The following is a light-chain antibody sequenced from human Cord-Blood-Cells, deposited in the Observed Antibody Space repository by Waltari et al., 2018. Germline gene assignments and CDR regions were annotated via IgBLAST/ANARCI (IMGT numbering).Light chain of an antibody. V-gene: IGKV3-15*01. J-gene: IGKJ1*01. CDR2: GAT. CDR1: QSVSSN. CDR3: QQYNNWPPT. Sequence: EIVMTQSPATLSVSPGERATLSCRARQSVSSNLACYQQKPGQAPRLLIYGATTRATGIPARFSGSGSRTEFTPTISSLQSEDFAVYYCQQYNNWPPTFGQGTKVQIK.